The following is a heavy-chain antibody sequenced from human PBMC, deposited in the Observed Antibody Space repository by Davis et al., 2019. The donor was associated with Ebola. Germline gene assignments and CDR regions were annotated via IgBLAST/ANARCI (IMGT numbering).Heavy chain of an antibody. Sequence: HTGGSLRLSCAASGFTFSSYWMHWVRHAPGKGLVWVSRINSDGSSTSYADSVKGRFTISRDNAKNTLYLQMNSLRAEDTAVYYCARLGVRGVIHTDYWGQGTLVTVSS. CDR2: INSDGSST. CDR3: ARLGVRGVIHTDY. J-gene: IGHJ4*02. CDR1: GFTFSSYW. V-gene: IGHV3-74*01. D-gene: IGHD3-10*01.